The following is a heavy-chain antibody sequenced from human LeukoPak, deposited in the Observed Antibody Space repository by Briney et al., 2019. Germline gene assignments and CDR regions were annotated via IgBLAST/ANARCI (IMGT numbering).Heavy chain of an antibody. D-gene: IGHD3-10*01. CDR1: GFSLRTSGMC. Sequence: SGPALVKPTQTLTLTCTFSGFSLRTSGMCVSWIRQPPGKALEWLARIDWDDDKYYSTSLKTRLTISKDTSKNQVVLTMTNMDPVDTATYYCARTIGGGYGSGSQDYWGQGTLVTVSS. CDR3: ARTIGGGYGSGSQDY. CDR2: IDWDDDK. J-gene: IGHJ4*02. V-gene: IGHV2-70*11.